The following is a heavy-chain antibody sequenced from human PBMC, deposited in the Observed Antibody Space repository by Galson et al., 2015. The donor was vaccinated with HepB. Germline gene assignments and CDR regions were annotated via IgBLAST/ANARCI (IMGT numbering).Heavy chain of an antibody. CDR2: VYSGGNT. V-gene: IGHV3-53*01. D-gene: IGHD2-2*01. CDR3: ARDRCSDTTCYYSYAMDV. J-gene: IGHJ6*02. Sequence: SLRLSCAASGFSVSNYYMSWVRQAPGKGLEGVSVVYSGGNTYYADSVKGRFTISRDNSKNTLYPHMSSLRAEDTAVYYCARDRCSDTTCYYSYAMDVWGQGTTVTVSS. CDR1: GFSVSNYY.